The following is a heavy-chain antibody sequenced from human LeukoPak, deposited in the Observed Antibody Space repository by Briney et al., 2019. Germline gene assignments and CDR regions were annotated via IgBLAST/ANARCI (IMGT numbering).Heavy chain of an antibody. CDR2: DYLSGRT. Sequence: PSETLSLTCGVSGGSISSTNWWTWVRQPPGEGLEWIGEDYLSGRTNYNPSLESRVTMSVDMSENHISLKLTSVTAADTAVYYCAREGGPYRPLDYSGQGTLVTVSP. CDR3: AREGGPYRPLDY. J-gene: IGHJ4*02. CDR1: GGSISSTNW. V-gene: IGHV4-4*02.